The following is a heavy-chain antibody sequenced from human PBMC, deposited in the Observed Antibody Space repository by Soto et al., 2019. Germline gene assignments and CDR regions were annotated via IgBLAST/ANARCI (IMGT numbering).Heavy chain of an antibody. J-gene: IGHJ3*02. CDR2: IKTDGSST. CDR3: ASDPHGDSSGLQDAFDI. V-gene: IGHV3-74*01. Sequence: EVQLVESGGGLVQPGGSLILSCAASGFPLSLYWMHWVRQAPGKGLVWVSRIKTDGSSTSYADSVKGRFTISRDNAKNTLYLKMNSLSVEDAAVYYGASDPHGDSSGLQDAFDIWGQGTMVTVSS. CDR1: GFPLSLYW. D-gene: IGHD3-22*01.